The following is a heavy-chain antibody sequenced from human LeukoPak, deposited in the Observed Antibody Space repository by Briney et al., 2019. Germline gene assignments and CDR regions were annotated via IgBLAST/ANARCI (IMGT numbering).Heavy chain of an antibody. CDR2: IYYSGST. D-gene: IGHD6-19*01. J-gene: IGHJ4*02. Sequence: PSETLSLTCTVSGGSISSGGYYWSWIRQHPGKGLEWIGYIYYSGSTYYNPSLKSRVTISVDTSKNQFSLKLSSVTAADTAVYYCARDPGGVAERDYWGQGTLVTVSS. CDR1: GGSISSGGYY. V-gene: IGHV4-31*03. CDR3: ARDPGGVAERDY.